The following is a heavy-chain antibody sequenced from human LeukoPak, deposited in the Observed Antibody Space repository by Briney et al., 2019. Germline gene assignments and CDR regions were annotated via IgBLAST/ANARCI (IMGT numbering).Heavy chain of an antibody. CDR2: IYYSGST. Sequence: PSETLSLTCTVSGGSISSYYWSWIRQPPGKGLEWIGYIYYSGSTNYNPSLKSRVTISVDTSKSQFSLKLSSVTAADTAVYYCARGDYGSGSYPDYWGQGTLVTVSS. V-gene: IGHV4-59*01. CDR3: ARGDYGSGSYPDY. D-gene: IGHD3-10*01. J-gene: IGHJ4*02. CDR1: GGSISSYY.